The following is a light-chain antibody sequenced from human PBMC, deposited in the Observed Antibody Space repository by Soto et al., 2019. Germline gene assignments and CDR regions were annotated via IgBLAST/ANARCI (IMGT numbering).Light chain of an antibody. CDR3: SSYTTTSNYV. J-gene: IGLJ1*01. CDR2: QVS. V-gene: IGLV2-14*02. Sequence: QSVLTQPASVSCSPGQSITIPCTGSISDVGSYDLVSWYQQHPGKAPKLMIYQVSRRPSGVSNRFFGSKSGNTASLAISGLQPEDEADYYCSSYTTTSNYVFGTGTKVTVL. CDR1: ISDVGSYDL.